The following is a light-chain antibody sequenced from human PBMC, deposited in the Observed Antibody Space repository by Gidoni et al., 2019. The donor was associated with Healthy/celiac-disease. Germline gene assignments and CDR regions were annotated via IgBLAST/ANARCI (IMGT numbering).Light chain of an antibody. CDR3: QQSYSTLCT. J-gene: IGKJ1*01. CDR1: HSISSY. CDR2: AAS. Sequence: DIQMHQSPSSLAASVGDRVTITCRASHSISSYLNWYQQKPGKAPKLLIYAASSLQSGVPSRFSGSGSWTDFTPTISSLQPEEFATYYYQQSYSTLCTFGQGTKVEIK. V-gene: IGKV1-39*01.